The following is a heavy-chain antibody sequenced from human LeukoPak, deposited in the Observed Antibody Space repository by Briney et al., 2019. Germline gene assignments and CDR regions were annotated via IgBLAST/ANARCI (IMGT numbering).Heavy chain of an antibody. CDR1: GGSISSYY. Sequence: SETLSLTCTVSGGSISSYYWSWIRQPPGKGLEWIGYIYYSGSTNYTPSLKSRITISVDTSRNQSSLKLNSVTAADTAVYYCARVQWLVLDYWGQGTLVTVPS. V-gene: IGHV4-59*01. CDR2: IYYSGST. CDR3: ARVQWLVLDY. D-gene: IGHD6-19*01. J-gene: IGHJ4*02.